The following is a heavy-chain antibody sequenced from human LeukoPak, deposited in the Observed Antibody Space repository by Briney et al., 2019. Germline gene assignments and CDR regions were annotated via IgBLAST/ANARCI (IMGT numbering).Heavy chain of an antibody. CDR3: ALSSISPSYYYGVDV. D-gene: IGHD6-13*01. J-gene: IGHJ6*02. V-gene: IGHV3-11*01. CDR2: IDRSGSNV. CDR1: GFTFSDYY. Sequence: GGSLRLSCAASGFTFSDYYMTWIRQAPGKGLDWVSYIDRSGSNVFYADSVKGRFIMSRDNTRNTLYLQMHSLRAEDSAVYYWALSSISPSYYYGVDVWGQGTTVTVSS.